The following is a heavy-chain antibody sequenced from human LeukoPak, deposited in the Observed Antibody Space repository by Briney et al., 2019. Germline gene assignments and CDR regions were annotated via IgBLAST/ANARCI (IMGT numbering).Heavy chain of an antibody. J-gene: IGHJ6*02. CDR2: ISGSGGST. CDR1: VFTFSSYS. V-gene: IGHV3-23*01. Sequence: GGSLRLSCAASVFTFSSYSMNWVRQAPGKGLEWVSAISGSGGSTYYADSVKGRFTISRDNSKNTLYLQMNSLRAEDTAVYYCAKDLWSGWSHGMDVWGQGTTVTVSS. D-gene: IGHD6-19*01. CDR3: AKDLWSGWSHGMDV.